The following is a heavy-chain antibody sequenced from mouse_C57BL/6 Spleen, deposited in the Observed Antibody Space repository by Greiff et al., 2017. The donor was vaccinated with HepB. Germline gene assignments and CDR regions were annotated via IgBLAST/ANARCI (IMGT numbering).Heavy chain of an antibody. CDR3: ARGGTYYYAMDY. CDR2: IYPGSGST. Sequence: VQLQQSGAELVKPGASVKMSCKASGYTFTSYWITWVKQRPGQGLEWIGDIYPGSGSTNYNEKFKSKATLTVDTSSSTAYMQLSSLTSEDSAVYYCARGGTYYYAMDYWGQGTSVTVSS. J-gene: IGHJ4*01. CDR1: GYTFTSYW. V-gene: IGHV1-55*01. D-gene: IGHD3-3*01.